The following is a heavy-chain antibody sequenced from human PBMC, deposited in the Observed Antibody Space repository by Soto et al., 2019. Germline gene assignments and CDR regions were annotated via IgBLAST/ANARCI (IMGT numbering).Heavy chain of an antibody. D-gene: IGHD1-26*01. CDR3: ARGPNKDSGSYHDAFDI. CDR2: IWYDGSNK. Sequence: GGSLRLSCAASGFTFSSYGMHWVRQAPGMGLEWVAVIWYDGSNKYYADSVKGRFTISRDNSKNTLYLQMNSLRAEDTAVYYCARGPNKDSGSYHDAFDIWGQGTMVTVSS. V-gene: IGHV3-33*01. J-gene: IGHJ3*02. CDR1: GFTFSSYG.